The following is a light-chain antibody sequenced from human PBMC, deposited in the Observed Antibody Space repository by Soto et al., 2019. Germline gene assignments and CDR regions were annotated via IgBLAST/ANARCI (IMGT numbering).Light chain of an antibody. V-gene: IGKV3-15*01. J-gene: IGKJ3*01. CDR2: GAS. CDR1: RSVTIY. CDR3: QQYSEWPPM. Sequence: EIVMTQSPATLSVSPGERVSLSCRASRSVTIYLAWYQQKPGQAPRLLLSGASTRATGIPARFSGSGSGTEFTLTIHSLQPEDFAVYYCQQYSEWPPMFGPGTKVDIK.